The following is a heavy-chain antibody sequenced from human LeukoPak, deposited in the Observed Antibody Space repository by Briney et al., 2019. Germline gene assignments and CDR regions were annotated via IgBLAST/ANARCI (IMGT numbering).Heavy chain of an antibody. J-gene: IGHJ6*02. Sequence: GGSLRLSCAASGFTFEDYAMHWVRQAPGKGLEWVSGISWNSGSIGYADSVKGRFTISRDNAKNSLYLQMNSLRAEDTALYYCAKERYYGSGGYYNGYGMDVWGQGTTVTVSS. CDR3: AKERYYGSGGYYNGYGMDV. CDR2: ISWNSGSI. V-gene: IGHV3-9*01. CDR1: GFTFEDYA. D-gene: IGHD3-10*01.